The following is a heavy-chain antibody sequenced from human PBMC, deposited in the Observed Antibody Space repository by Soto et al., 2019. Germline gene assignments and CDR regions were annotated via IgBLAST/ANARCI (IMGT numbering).Heavy chain of an antibody. J-gene: IGHJ6*02. CDR3: ARARRGGDSGYYYYGMDV. CDR2: IYHSGST. CDR1: VGSSSSSNW. V-gene: IGHV4-4*03. Sequence: PLETLSLTCAVSVGSSSSSNWWSCVRQPPGKGLEWIGEIYHSGSTNYNPSLKSRVTISVDKSKNQFSLKLSSVTAADTAVYYCARARRGGDSGYYYYGMDVWGQGTTVTVSS. D-gene: IGHD2-21*02.